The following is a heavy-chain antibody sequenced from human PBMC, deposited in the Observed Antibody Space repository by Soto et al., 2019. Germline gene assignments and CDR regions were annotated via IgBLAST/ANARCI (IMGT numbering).Heavy chain of an antibody. CDR1: GFTFSSYS. V-gene: IGHV3-21*01. CDR3: ASHSALRYFDWLSPTPSTRPDY. CDR2: ISSSSSYI. D-gene: IGHD3-9*01. Sequence: GGSLRLSCAASGFTFSSYSMNWVRQAPGKGLEWVSSISSSSSYIYYADSVKGRFTISRDNAKNSLYLQMNSLRAEDTAVYYCASHSALRYFDWLSPTPSTRPDYWGQGTLVTVSS. J-gene: IGHJ4*02.